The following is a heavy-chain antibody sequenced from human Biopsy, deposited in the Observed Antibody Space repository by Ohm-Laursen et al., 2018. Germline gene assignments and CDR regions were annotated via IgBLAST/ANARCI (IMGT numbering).Heavy chain of an antibody. CDR3: AKAGRGYIDY. D-gene: IGHD5-18*01. J-gene: IGHJ4*02. CDR1: GFTFSSSW. CDR2: FNSDGTDT. Sequence: SLRLSCSASGFTFSSSWMHWVRQAPGKGPEWVPRFNSDGTDTTYADSVKGRFTISRDNARNTLYLQMNSLRVEDTAVYYCAKAGRGYIDYWGQGTLVIVSS. V-gene: IGHV3-74*01.